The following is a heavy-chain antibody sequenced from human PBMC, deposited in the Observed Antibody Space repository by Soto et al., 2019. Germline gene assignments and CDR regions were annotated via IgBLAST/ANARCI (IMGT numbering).Heavy chain of an antibody. CDR1: GFTFSSYG. CDR2: IWYDGSNK. D-gene: IGHD1-1*01. CDR3: ARDLVNRLNEHYYYYGMDV. V-gene: IGHV3-33*01. J-gene: IGHJ6*02. Sequence: GGSLRLSCAASGFTFSSYGMHWVRQAPGKGLEWVAVIWYDGSNKYYADSVKGRFTISRDNSKNTLYLQMNSLRAEDTAVYYCARDLVNRLNEHYYYYGMDVWGQGTTVTVSS.